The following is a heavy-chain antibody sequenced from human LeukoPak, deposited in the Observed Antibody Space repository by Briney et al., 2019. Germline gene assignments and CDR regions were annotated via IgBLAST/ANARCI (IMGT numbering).Heavy chain of an antibody. CDR3: ARDGWELLQHYFDY. Sequence: GGSLRLSCAASGFIFSSYSMNWVRQAPGKGLEWVSYISSSGSIIYHADSVKGRFTISRDNANNSLYLQMNSLRAEDTAVYYCARDGWELLQHYFDYWGQGTLVTVSS. D-gene: IGHD1-26*01. V-gene: IGHV3-48*04. J-gene: IGHJ4*02. CDR2: ISSSGSII. CDR1: GFIFSSYS.